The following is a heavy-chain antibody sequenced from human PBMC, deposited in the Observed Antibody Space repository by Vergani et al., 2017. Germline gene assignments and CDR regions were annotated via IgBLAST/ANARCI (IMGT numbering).Heavy chain of an antibody. D-gene: IGHD3-10*01. Sequence: EVQLLESGGGLVQPGGSLRLSCAASGFTFSSYAMSWVRQAPGKGLEWVSAISGSGGSTYYADSVKGRFTISRDNSKNTLYLQMNSLRAEDTAVYYCAKADYYGSGSYFYYYYGMDVWGQGTTVTVSS. CDR2: ISGSGGST. CDR3: AKADYYGSGSYFYYYYGMDV. J-gene: IGHJ6*02. CDR1: GFTFSSYA. V-gene: IGHV3-23*01.